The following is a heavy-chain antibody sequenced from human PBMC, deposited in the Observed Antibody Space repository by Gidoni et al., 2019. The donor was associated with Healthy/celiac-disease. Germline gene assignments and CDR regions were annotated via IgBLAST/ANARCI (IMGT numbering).Heavy chain of an antibody. J-gene: IGHJ6*03. CDR3: ARLRSHYYYMDV. CDR2: IYYSGST. V-gene: IGHV4-39*01. CDR1: GCSISSSSYY. Sequence: QLQLQESGPGLVKPSETLSLTCTVSGCSISSSSYYWGWIRQPPGKGLEWIGSIYYSGSTYYNPSLKSRVTTSVDTSKNQFSLKLSSVTAADTAVYYCARLRSHYYYMDVWGKGTTVTVSS.